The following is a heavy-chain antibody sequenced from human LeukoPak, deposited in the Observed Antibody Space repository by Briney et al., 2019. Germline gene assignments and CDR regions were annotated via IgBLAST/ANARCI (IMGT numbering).Heavy chain of an antibody. D-gene: IGHD2-15*01. CDR2: IKQDGSEK. V-gene: IGHV3-7*03. J-gene: IGHJ4*02. Sequence: GGSLRLSCAVSGFTSSSYWMSCVRQAPGKGLEWVANIKQDGSEKYYVDSVKGRFTISRDNAKNSLYLQMNSLRAEDTAVYYCARAPYCIGGSCRFDYWGQGTLVTVSS. CDR3: ARAPYCIGGSCRFDY. CDR1: GFTSSSYW.